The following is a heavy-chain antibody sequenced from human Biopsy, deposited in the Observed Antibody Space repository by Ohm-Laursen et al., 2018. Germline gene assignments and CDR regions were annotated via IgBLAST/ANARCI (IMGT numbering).Heavy chain of an antibody. CDR2: ISPSSGGT. CDR3: ARDIMNPIGGLGARSDVFDV. V-gene: IGHV1-2*02. CDR1: GYTFTDYF. D-gene: IGHD3-16*01. J-gene: IGHJ3*01. Sequence: SVNVSCKASGYTFTDYFLHWVRQAPGQGPEWMGWISPSSGGTNYAQKFQGRVTMIRDTSATTGYMELSSLRSDDTAVYYCARDIMNPIGGLGARSDVFDVWGQGTMVTVSS.